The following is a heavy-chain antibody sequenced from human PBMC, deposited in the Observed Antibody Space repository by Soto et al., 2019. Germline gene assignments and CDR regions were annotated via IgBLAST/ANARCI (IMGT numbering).Heavy chain of an antibody. J-gene: IGHJ3*01. CDR1: GFSFSADGVG. V-gene: IGHV2-5*02. D-gene: IGHD3-16*01. CDR3: AHAFGGTSWPNDAFDV. CDR2: IYWDDDT. Sequence: QITLKESGPTLVKPTQTLTLTCIFSGFSFSADGVGVGWIRQPPGKALEWLALIYWDDDTRYRPSLKSRLTITKDSPNNQVVLTMTNMDPLDTATYYCAHAFGGTSWPNDAFDVWGQGTVVTVSS.